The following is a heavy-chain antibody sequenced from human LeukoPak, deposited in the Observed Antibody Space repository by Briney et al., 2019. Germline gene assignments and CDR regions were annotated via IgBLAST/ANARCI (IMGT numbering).Heavy chain of an antibody. V-gene: IGHV4-61*01. CDR3: ARDSINSPWFRTYYYYYGMDV. CDR1: GVSVSSGSYY. J-gene: IGHJ6*02. Sequence: PSETLSLTCTVSGVSVSSGSYYWSWIRQPPGKGLEWIGYIYYSGSTNYNPSLKSRVTISVDTSKNQFSLKLSSVTAADTAVYYCARDSINSPWFRTYYYYYGMDVWGQGTTVTVSS. D-gene: IGHD3-10*01. CDR2: IYYSGST.